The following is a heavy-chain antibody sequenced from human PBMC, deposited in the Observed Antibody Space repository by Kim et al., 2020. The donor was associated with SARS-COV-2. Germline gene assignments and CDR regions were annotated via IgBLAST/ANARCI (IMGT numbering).Heavy chain of an antibody. Sequence: GGSLRLSCAASGFTFSSYAMHWVRQAPGKGLEWVAVISYDGSNKYYADSVKGRFTISRDNSKNTLYLQMNSLRAEDTAVYYCARDPNYYDFWSGYMDVWGQGTTVTVSS. CDR3: ARDPNYYDFWSGYMDV. J-gene: IGHJ6*02. D-gene: IGHD3-3*01. CDR2: ISYDGSNK. V-gene: IGHV3-30-3*01. CDR1: GFTFSSYA.